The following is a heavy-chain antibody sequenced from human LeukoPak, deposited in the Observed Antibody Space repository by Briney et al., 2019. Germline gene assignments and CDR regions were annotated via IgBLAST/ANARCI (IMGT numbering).Heavy chain of an antibody. D-gene: IGHD1-14*01. J-gene: IGHJ3*02. Sequence: GGSLRLSCAASGFTFSNAWMSWVRQAPGKGLEWVSVIYSGGSTYYADSVKGRFSISRDNSKNTLYLQMNSLRAEDTAVYYCARDLSPWETRNPDAFDIWGQGTMVTVSS. CDR2: IYSGGST. CDR1: GFTFSNAW. CDR3: ARDLSPWETRNPDAFDI. V-gene: IGHV3-53*01.